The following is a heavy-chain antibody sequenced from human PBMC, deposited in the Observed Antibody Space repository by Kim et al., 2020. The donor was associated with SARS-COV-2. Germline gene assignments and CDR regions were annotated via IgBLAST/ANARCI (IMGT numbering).Heavy chain of an antibody. CDR3: ARDATPLYSSSWYHHFDY. D-gene: IGHD6-13*01. J-gene: IGHJ4*02. CDR1: GFTFSSYW. CDR2: IKQDGSEK. V-gene: IGHV3-7*01. Sequence: GGSLRLSCAASGFTFSSYWMSWVRQAPGKGLEWVANIKQDGSEKYYVDSVKGRFTISRDNAKNSLYLQMNSLRAEDTAVYYCARDATPLYSSSWYHHFDYWGQGTLVTVSS.